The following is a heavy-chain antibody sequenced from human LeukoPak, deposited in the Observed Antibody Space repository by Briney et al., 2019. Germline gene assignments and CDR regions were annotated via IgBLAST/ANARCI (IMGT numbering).Heavy chain of an antibody. CDR3: ARESPVYYDFWSGSPQTCFDY. Sequence: SETLSLTCTVSGGSISSYYWSWIRQPPGMGLEWIGYIYYSGSTNYNPSLKSRVTISVDTSKNQFSLKLSSVTAADTAVYYCARESPVYYDFWSGSPQTCFDYWGQGTLVTVSS. CDR2: IYYSGST. CDR1: GGSISSYY. J-gene: IGHJ4*02. V-gene: IGHV4-59*12. D-gene: IGHD3-3*01.